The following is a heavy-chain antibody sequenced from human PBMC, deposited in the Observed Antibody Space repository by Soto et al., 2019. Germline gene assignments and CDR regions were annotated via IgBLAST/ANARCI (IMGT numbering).Heavy chain of an antibody. CDR3: ARLGLRPRLDY. J-gene: IGHJ4*02. CDR1: GFTFSSYS. V-gene: IGHV3-21*01. D-gene: IGHD4-17*01. CDR2: ISSSSSYM. Sequence: LRLSCSASGFTFSSYSMNWVRQAPGKGLEWVSSISSSSSYMYYADPVKGRFTISRDNAKNSLYLQMNSLRAEDTAVYYCARLGLRPRLDYWGQGPLVTFST.